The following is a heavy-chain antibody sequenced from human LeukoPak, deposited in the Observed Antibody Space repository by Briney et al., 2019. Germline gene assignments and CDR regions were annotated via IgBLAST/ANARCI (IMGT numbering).Heavy chain of an antibody. D-gene: IGHD4-17*01. V-gene: IGHV1-69*05. CDR1: GGTFRTSA. J-gene: IGHJ4*02. CDR2: IVPIYNKP. CDR3: ARGHYGDYVFDY. Sequence: GASVKVSCKASGGTFRTSALTWVRQAPGQGLEWMGEIVPIYNKPKYAQKFQGRVSMTRDTSTSTVYMELSSLRSEDTAVYYCARGHYGDYVFDYWGQGTLVTVSS.